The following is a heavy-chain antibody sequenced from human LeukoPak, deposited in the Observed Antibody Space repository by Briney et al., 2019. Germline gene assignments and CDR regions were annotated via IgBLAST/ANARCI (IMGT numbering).Heavy chain of an antibody. CDR3: VRHVARAFDI. Sequence: SETLSLTCAVYGGSFTNHYWSWIRQPPGKGLEWIGEINHSGSTKYNPSLKSRVTISIDTSKNQLSLKLSSVTAADTAVYSCVRHVARAFDIWGQGTKVTVSS. V-gene: IGHV4-34*01. CDR2: INHSGST. CDR1: GGSFTNHY. J-gene: IGHJ3*02.